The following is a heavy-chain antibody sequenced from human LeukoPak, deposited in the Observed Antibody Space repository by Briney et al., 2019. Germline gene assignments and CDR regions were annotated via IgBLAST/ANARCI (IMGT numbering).Heavy chain of an antibody. CDR3: VRYSSSSMDY. CDR2: ISNSGYTI. J-gene: IGHJ4*02. D-gene: IGHD6-6*01. CDR1: GFTFSDYQ. Sequence: PGGSLRLSCAASGFTFSDYQMSWIRQAPGMGLEWVSYISNSGYTIYYADSVKGRFTISRDNAKNSLYLQVNSLRAEDTAVYYCVRYSSSSMDYWGQGTLVTVSS. V-gene: IGHV3-11*01.